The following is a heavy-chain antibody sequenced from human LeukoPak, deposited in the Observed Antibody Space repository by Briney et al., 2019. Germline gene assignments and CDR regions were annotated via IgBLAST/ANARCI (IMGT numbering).Heavy chain of an antibody. J-gene: IGHJ4*02. Sequence: GGSLRLSCAASGFTFSSYILNWVRQAPGKGLEWVSSISSNSNYIYYADSVKGRFTISRDNAKNSLYLQMNSLRAEDTAVYYCAREQSVADFDSWGQGTLVTVSS. V-gene: IGHV3-21*01. CDR3: AREQSVADFDS. CDR1: GFTFSSYI. D-gene: IGHD6-19*01. CDR2: ISSNSNYI.